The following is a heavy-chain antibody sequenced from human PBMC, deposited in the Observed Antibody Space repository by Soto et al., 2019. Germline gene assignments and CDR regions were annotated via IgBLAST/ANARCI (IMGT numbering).Heavy chain of an antibody. Sequence: SETLSLTCTVSGGSISSYYWSWIRQPPGKGLEWIGYIYYSGSTNYNPSLKSRVTISVDTSKNQFSLKLSSVTAADTAVYYCARVPLSGDDILTGFWFDPWGQGILVTGSS. J-gene: IGHJ5*02. CDR2: IYYSGST. CDR1: GGSISSYY. CDR3: ARVPLSGDDILTGFWFDP. D-gene: IGHD3-9*01. V-gene: IGHV4-59*01.